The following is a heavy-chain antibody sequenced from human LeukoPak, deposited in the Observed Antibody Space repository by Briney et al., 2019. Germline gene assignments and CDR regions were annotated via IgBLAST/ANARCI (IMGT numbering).Heavy chain of an antibody. Sequence: GGSLRLSCAGSGFTFSIYSMNWVRQAPGKGLEWVSYISSSGSTIYYADSVKGRFTISRDNAKNSLYLQMNSLRAEDTAVYYCARVSSSSWYYYYYMDVWGKGTTVTISS. CDR1: GFTFSIYS. J-gene: IGHJ6*03. D-gene: IGHD6-13*01. V-gene: IGHV3-48*04. CDR2: ISSSGSTI. CDR3: ARVSSSSWYYYYYMDV.